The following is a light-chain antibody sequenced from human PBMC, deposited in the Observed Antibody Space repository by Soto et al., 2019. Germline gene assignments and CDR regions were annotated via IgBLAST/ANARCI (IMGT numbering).Light chain of an antibody. CDR2: DVT. CDR1: SSDVGGYNS. CDR3: CSYAGSYTFVV. J-gene: IGLJ2*01. Sequence: QSVLTQPRSVSGSPGQSVTISCTGTSSDVGGYNSVSWYQQHPGKAPKLMIYDVTKRPSGVPDRFSGSKSGNTASLTISGLQADDEADYYCCSYAGSYTFVVFGGGTKVTVL. V-gene: IGLV2-11*01.